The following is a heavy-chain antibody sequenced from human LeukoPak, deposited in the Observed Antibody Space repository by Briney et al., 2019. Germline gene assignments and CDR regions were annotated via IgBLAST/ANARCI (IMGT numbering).Heavy chain of an antibody. D-gene: IGHD5-12*01. J-gene: IGHJ4*02. CDR2: ISAYNGNT. CDR3: ARVRNSGFRYVDS. V-gene: IGHV1-18*04. Sequence: ASVKISCKASGYTFTGYYMHWVRQAPGQGLEWVGWISAYNGNTNYAQKLQGRVTMTTDTSTSTAYMDLRSLRSDDTAVYYCARVRNSGFRYVDSWGQGTLVTVSS. CDR1: GYTFTGYY.